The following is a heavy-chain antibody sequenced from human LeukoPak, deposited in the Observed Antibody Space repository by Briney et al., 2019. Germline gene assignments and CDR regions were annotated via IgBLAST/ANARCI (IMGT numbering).Heavy chain of an antibody. V-gene: IGHV3-7*01. D-gene: IGHD6-6*01. Sequence: PGGSLRLSCAASGFTFSSYWMSWVRQAPGKGLEWVANIKQDGSEKYYVDSVKGRFTISRDNAKNSLYLQMNSLRAEDTAVYYCAREDGSSSSVPFDYWGQGTLVTVSS. CDR2: IKQDGSEK. J-gene: IGHJ4*02. CDR3: AREDGSSSSVPFDY. CDR1: GFTFSSYW.